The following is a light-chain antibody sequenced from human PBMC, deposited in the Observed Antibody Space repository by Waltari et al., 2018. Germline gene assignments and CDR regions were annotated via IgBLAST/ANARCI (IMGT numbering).Light chain of an antibody. V-gene: IGLV2-23*01. J-gene: IGLJ3*02. CDR1: SSDVGSYNL. CDR2: EDN. Sequence: QSALPQPASVPGSPGQSITISCTGTSSDVGSYNLASWYQQHPGKAPKLMIYEDNKRPSGVSNRFSGSKSGNTASLTISGLQAEDEADYYCCSYAGSAIWVFGGGTKLTVL. CDR3: CSYAGSAIWV.